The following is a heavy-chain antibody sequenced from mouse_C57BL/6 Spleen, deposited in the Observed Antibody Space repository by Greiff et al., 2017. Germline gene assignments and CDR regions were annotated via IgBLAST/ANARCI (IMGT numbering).Heavy chain of an antibody. CDR3: ASPYYYGSFDV. CDR2: IDPSDSYT. D-gene: IGHD1-1*01. V-gene: IGHV1-69*01. Sequence: LQQPGAELVMPGASVKLSCKASGYTFTSYWMHWVKQRPGQGLEWIGEIDPSDSYTNYNQKFKGKSTLTVDKSSSTAYMQLSSLTSEDSAVYYCASPYYYGSFDVWGTGTTVTVSS. CDR1: GYTFTSYW. J-gene: IGHJ1*03.